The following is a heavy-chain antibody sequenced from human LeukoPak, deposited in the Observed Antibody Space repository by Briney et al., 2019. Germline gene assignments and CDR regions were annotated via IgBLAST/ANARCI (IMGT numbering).Heavy chain of an antibody. V-gene: IGHV3-30*02. CDR2: IRYDGSNK. CDR3: AKELDRYSSGWYHWFDP. J-gene: IGHJ5*02. Sequence: PGGSLRLSCAASGFTFNSYGIHWVRQATGKGLEWLAFIRYDGSNKYYGESVKGRFNIHRDNSKNTLYLQMNSLRAEDTAVYYCAKELDRYSSGWYHWFDPWGQGTLVTVSS. CDR1: GFTFNSYG. D-gene: IGHD6-19*01.